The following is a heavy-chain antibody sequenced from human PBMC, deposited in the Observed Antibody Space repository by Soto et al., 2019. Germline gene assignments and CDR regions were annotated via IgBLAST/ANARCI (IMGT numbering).Heavy chain of an antibody. CDR2: IHPSGGST. Sequence: PGGSLRLSCAASGFNFITYSLSWVRQAPGKGLQWVATIHPSGGSTHYAESVRGRFTISRDNSRDTLYLQMNSLRAEDTAVYYCAKDPSTGPPDCWGQGALVTVSS. J-gene: IGHJ4*02. CDR1: GFNFITYS. D-gene: IGHD3-9*01. V-gene: IGHV3-23*01. CDR3: AKDPSTGPPDC.